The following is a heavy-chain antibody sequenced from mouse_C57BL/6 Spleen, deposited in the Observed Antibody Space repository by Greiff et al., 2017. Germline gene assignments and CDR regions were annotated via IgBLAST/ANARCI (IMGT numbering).Heavy chain of an antibody. CDR3: ARRGTINWYFDV. Sequence: QVQLQQPGAELVKPGASVKLSCKASGYTFTSYWMQWVKQRPGQGLEWIGEIDPSDSYTNYNQKFKGKATLTVDTSSSTAYMQLSSLTSEDSVVYYCARRGTINWYFDVWGTGTTVTVSS. CDR2: IDPSDSYT. CDR1: GYTFTSYW. J-gene: IGHJ1*03. V-gene: IGHV1-50*01. D-gene: IGHD2-4*01.